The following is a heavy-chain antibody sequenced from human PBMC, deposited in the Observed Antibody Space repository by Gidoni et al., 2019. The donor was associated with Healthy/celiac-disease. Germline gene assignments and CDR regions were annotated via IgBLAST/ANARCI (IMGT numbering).Heavy chain of an antibody. V-gene: IGHV3-23*01. CDR3: AKDAGARGYSGYALGAY. CDR2: ISGSGDST. D-gene: IGHD5-12*01. J-gene: IGHJ4*02. CDR1: GFTFSSYA. Sequence: EVQLLESGGGLVQPGGSLRLSCAASGFTFSSYAMSWVRQAPGKGLEWVSAISGSGDSTYYADSVKGRFTISRDNSKNTLYLQMNSLRAEDTAVYYCAKDAGARGYSGYALGAYWGQGTLVTVSS.